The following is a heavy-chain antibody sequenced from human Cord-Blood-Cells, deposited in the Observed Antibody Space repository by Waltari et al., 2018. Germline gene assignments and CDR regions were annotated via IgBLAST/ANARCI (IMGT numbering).Heavy chain of an antibody. V-gene: IGHV4-39*01. D-gene: IGHD2-2*01. CDR3: ATASPLCSSTSCYYYYGMDV. CDR2: IYYSGST. Sequence: QLQLQESGPGLVKPSETLSLTCTVSGGSISSSSYYWGWVRQPPGKGLEWIGSIYYSGSTYYNPSLKRRVTISVDTSKNQFSLKLSSVTAADTAVYYCATASPLCSSTSCYYYYGMDVWGQGTTVTVSS. J-gene: IGHJ6*02. CDR1: GGSISSSSYY.